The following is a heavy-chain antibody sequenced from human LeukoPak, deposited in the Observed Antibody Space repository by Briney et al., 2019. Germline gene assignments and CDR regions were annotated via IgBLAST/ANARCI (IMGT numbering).Heavy chain of an antibody. CDR3: AKDPSEWEPADYFDY. CDR1: GFTFSSYA. J-gene: IGHJ4*02. CDR2: ISGSGGST. Sequence: GGSLRLSCAASGFTFSSYAMSWVRQAPGKGLEWVSAISGSGGSTYYADSVKGRFTISRDNSKNTLYLQMNSLRAEDTAVYYFAKDPSEWEPADYFDYWGQGTLVTVSS. V-gene: IGHV3-23*01. D-gene: IGHD1-26*01.